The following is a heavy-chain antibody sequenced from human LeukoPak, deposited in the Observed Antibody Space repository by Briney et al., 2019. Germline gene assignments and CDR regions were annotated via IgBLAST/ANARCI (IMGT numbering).Heavy chain of an antibody. V-gene: IGHV5-51*01. J-gene: IGHJ4*03. Sequence: GESLKISCRGSGYSFTIYWIGWVRQMPGKGLEWMGMIYPGDSDTRYSPSFQGQVTISADKSINTAYLQWSSLKASDTAIYYCARRCCSSTSCYFDFWGQGILVTVSS. D-gene: IGHD2-2*01. CDR2: IYPGDSDT. CDR1: GYSFTIYW. CDR3: ARRCCSSTSCYFDF.